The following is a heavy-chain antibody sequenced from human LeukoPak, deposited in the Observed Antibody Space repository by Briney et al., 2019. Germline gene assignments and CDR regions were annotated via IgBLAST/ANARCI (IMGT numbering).Heavy chain of an antibody. CDR2: INPSGGST. CDR1: GYTFTSYY. D-gene: IGHD5-12*01. J-gene: IGHJ4*02. CDR3: AREGVEMATIDYFGY. V-gene: IGHV1-46*01. Sequence: ASVKVSCKASGYTFTSYYMHWVRQAPGQGLEWMGIINPSGGSTSYAQKFQGRVTMTRDTSTSTVYMELSSLRSEDTAVYYCAREGVEMATIDYFGYWGQGTLVTVSP.